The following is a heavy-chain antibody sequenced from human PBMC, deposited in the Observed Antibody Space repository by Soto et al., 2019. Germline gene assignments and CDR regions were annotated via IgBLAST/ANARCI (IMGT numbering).Heavy chain of an antibody. D-gene: IGHD3-22*01. CDR1: GGSISSSNW. CDR2: IYHSGST. V-gene: IGHV4-4*02. CDR3: ARIPANIPPRTPSNYYDSSGYYYPIDCFDY. Sequence: SETRSLTCAVSGGSISSSNWWSWVRQPPGKWLEWIGEIYHSGSTNYNPSLKSRVTISVDKSKNQFSLKLSSVTAADTAVYYCARIPANIPPRTPSNYYDSSGYYYPIDCFDYWGQGTLVT. J-gene: IGHJ4*02.